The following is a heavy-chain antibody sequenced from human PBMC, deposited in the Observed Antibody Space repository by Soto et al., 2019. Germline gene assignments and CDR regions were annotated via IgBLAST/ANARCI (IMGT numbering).Heavy chain of an antibody. CDR3: VRGRARTTFYALTV. D-gene: IGHD2-2*01. J-gene: IGHJ6*02. V-gene: IGHV3-30*04. CDR2: ISYDGRTT. Sequence: ASGFTFTRHAMHWVRQAPGKGLEWAVDISYDGRTTHYSKSVRVRFTISRDNSKNTLHLQISSMRTDDTALYYCVRGRARTTFYALTVWGRGTTVPVS. CDR1: GFTFTRHA.